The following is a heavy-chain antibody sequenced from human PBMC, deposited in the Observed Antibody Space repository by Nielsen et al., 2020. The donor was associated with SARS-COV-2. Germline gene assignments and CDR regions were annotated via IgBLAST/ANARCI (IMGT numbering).Heavy chain of an antibody. CDR2: ISSSSSYI. CDR1: GFTFSSYS. Sequence: GESLKISCAASGFTFSSYSMNWVRQAPGKGLEWVSSISSSSSYIYYADSVKGRFTISRDNSKNTVYLQMNSLRVEDTAVYYCAKGAVSEAWGQGTLVTVSS. J-gene: IGHJ5*02. CDR3: AKGAVSEA. D-gene: IGHD4-17*01. V-gene: IGHV3-21*04.